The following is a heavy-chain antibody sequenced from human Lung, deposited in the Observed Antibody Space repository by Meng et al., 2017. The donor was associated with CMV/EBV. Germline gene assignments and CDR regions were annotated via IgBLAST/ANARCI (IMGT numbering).Heavy chain of an antibody. D-gene: IGHD3-3*01. CDR1: GFTFSSYW. CDR2: IKQDGSEK. V-gene: IGHV3-7*01. CDR3: AREPGDRYDFWGGYAFDI. J-gene: IGHJ3*02. Sequence: GEXXKISCAASGFTFSSYWMSWVRQAPGKGLEWVANIKQDGSEKYYVDSVKGRFTISRDNAKNSLYLQMNSLRAEDTAVYYCAREPGDRYDFWGGYAFDIXGQGXMVTVSS.